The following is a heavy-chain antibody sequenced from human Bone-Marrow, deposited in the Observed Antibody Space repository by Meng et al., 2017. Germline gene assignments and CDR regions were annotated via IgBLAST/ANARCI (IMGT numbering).Heavy chain of an antibody. J-gene: IGHJ4*02. CDR1: GGYISSGSYY. CDR2: IYTSGST. D-gene: IGHD3-22*01. CDR3: AREGVNYYDSSGPTGDY. V-gene: IGHV4-61*02. Sequence: SETLSLTCTVSGGYISSGSYYWSWIRQPAGKGLEWIGRIYTSGSTNYNPSLKSRVTISVDTSKNQFSLKLSSVTAADTAVYYCAREGVNYYDSSGPTGDYWGQGTLVTVSS.